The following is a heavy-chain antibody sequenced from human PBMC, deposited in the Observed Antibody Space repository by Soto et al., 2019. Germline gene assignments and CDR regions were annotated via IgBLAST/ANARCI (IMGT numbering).Heavy chain of an antibody. CDR2: IKQDGSEK. J-gene: IGHJ4*02. D-gene: IGHD6-6*01. V-gene: IGHV3-7*05. CDR1: GFTFSSYW. Sequence: GGSLRLSCAASGFTFSSYWMSWVRQAPGKGLEWVANIKQDGSEKYYVDSVKGRFTISRDNAKNSLYLQMNSLRAEDTAVYYCAKVSTAYSSAYDFDSWGQGTLVTVSS. CDR3: AKVSTAYSSAYDFDS.